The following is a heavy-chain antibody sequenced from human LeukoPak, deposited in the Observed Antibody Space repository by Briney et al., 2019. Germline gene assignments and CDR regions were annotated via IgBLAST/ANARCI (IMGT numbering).Heavy chain of an antibody. D-gene: IGHD5-12*01. Sequence: PGRSLRLSCAASGFTFSSYGMHWVRQAPGKGLEWVAVISYDGSNKYYADSVKGRFTISRDNSKNTLYLQMNSLRAEDTAVYYCAREEDSGYGEGPRAYFDYWGQGTLVTVSS. CDR3: AREEDSGYGEGPRAYFDY. V-gene: IGHV3-30*03. J-gene: IGHJ4*02. CDR1: GFTFSSYG. CDR2: ISYDGSNK.